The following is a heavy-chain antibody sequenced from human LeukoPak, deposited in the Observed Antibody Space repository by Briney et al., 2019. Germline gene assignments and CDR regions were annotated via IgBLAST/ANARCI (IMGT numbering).Heavy chain of an antibody. Sequence: GASVQVSCKATGGTFSSYAISWVRQAPGQGLEWMGRLIPIFGTANYAQKFQGRVTITTDESTSTAYMELSSLRSEDTAVYYCARSGIAAAGPYYYYYMDVWGKGTTVTVSS. CDR3: ARSGIAAAGPYYYYYMDV. CDR1: GGTFSSYA. D-gene: IGHD6-13*01. J-gene: IGHJ6*03. V-gene: IGHV1-69*05. CDR2: LIPIFGTA.